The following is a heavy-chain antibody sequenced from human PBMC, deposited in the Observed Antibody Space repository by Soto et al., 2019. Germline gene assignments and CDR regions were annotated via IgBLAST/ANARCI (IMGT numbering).Heavy chain of an antibody. D-gene: IGHD6-13*01. V-gene: IGHV3-23*01. CDR2: ISGSGGST. Sequence: EVQLLESGGGLVQPGGSLRLSCAASGFTFSSYAMSWVRQAPGKGLEWASAISGSGGSTYYADSVKGRFTISRDNSKNTLYLQMNSLRAEDTAVYYCAKGEAAAGTVYYYYMDVWGKGTTVTVSS. CDR1: GFTFSSYA. CDR3: AKGEAAAGTVYYYYMDV. J-gene: IGHJ6*03.